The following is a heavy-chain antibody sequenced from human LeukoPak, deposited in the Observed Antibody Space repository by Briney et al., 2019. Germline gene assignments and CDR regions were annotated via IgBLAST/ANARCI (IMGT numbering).Heavy chain of an antibody. D-gene: IGHD6-19*01. J-gene: IGHJ4*02. CDR2: INGGGTGT. Sequence: GGSLRLSCAASGFTFSNYALSWVRQAPGKGLEWVSAINGGGTGTYYADSVKGRFTISRDNAKNSLYLQMNSLRAEDTAVYYCARRPVSSSGFFGYWGQGTLVTVSS. V-gene: IGHV3-23*01. CDR3: ARRPVSSSGFFGY. CDR1: GFTFSNYA.